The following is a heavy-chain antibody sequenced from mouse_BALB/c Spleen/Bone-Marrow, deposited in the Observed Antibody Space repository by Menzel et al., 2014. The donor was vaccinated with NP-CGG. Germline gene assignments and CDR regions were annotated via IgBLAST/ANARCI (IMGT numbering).Heavy chain of an antibody. Sequence: EVQLQQSGAELVKPGASVKLSCTASGFNIKDTYMHWVKQRPEQGLEWIGRIDPANGNTKYDPKFQGKPTITAGTSSNTAYLQLSSLTSEDTAVYYCARGLLQYYYAMDYWGQGTSVTVSS. V-gene: IGHV14-3*02. CDR2: IDPANGNT. J-gene: IGHJ4*01. CDR3: ARGLLQYYYAMDY. CDR1: GFNIKDTY. D-gene: IGHD1-1*01.